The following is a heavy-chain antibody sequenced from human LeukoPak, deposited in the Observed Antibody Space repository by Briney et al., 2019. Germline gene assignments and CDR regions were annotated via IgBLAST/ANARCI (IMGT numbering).Heavy chain of an antibody. Sequence: GESLQISCQVSGYSFTSYCIGWVRQMPRKGLEWMGIIYPGDSGPTYSPSFQGQVTISVDKSINTAYLQWSSLQASDTAMYYCGMSGDRVPLQDDVFDVWGQGTMVTVST. CDR2: IYPGDSGP. CDR3: GMSGDRVPLQDDVFDV. V-gene: IGHV5-51*01. D-gene: IGHD1-26*01. J-gene: IGHJ3*01. CDR1: GYSFTSYC.